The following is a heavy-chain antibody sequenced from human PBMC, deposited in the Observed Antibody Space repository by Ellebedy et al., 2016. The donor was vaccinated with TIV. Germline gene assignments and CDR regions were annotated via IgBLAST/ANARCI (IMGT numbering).Heavy chain of an antibody. V-gene: IGHV3-48*02. Sequence: GESLKISCVGSGFTFSSHGMNWVRKAPGKGLEWLSFITTNGTIMEYADSVKGRFTVSRDNAKDSLYLQMNSLRDEDTAVYYCARSCGGDCWRIDYWGQGTLVAVSS. J-gene: IGHJ4*02. CDR2: ITTNGTIM. CDR3: ARSCGGDCWRIDY. D-gene: IGHD2-21*02. CDR1: GFTFSSHG.